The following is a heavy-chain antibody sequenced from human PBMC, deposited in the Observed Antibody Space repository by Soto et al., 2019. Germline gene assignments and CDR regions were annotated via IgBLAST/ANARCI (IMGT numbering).Heavy chain of an antibody. D-gene: IGHD6-19*01. CDR3: ARGSSGWYDY. CDR2: ISSSGSSI. J-gene: IGHJ4*02. Sequence: XGSLRLSCAASGFTFSSYSMNWVRQAPGKGLEWVSYISSSGSSIYYVDSVKGRFTISRDNDKNSLYLQMNSLRDEDTAVYYCARGSSGWYDYWGQGILVTVS. V-gene: IGHV3-48*02. CDR1: GFTFSSYS.